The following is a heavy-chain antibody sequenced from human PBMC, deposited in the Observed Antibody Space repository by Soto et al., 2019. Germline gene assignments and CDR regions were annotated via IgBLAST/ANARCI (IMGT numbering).Heavy chain of an antibody. CDR3: ARASTLVVAAYNWFDP. Sequence: QVPLVQSGAEVKKPGASVKVSCKASGYTFTSYGISWVRQAPGQGLEWMGWISAYNGNTNYAQKLQGRVTMTTDTSTSTAYMELRSLRSDDTDMYYCARASTLVVAAYNWFDPWGQGTLVTVSS. CDR2: ISAYNGNT. J-gene: IGHJ5*02. V-gene: IGHV1-18*01. CDR1: GYTFTSYG. D-gene: IGHD2-15*01.